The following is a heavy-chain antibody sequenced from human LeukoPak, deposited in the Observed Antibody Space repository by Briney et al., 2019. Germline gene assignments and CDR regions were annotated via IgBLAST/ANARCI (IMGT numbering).Heavy chain of an antibody. J-gene: IGHJ4*02. CDR1: GFTFSSYW. CDR3: ARERGSGSNLDY. CDR2: INSDGSST. Sequence: GGSLRLSCAASGFTFSSYWMHWVRQAPGKGLVWVSHINSDGSSTTYADSVKGRFTISRDNAKNTLYLQMNSLRAEDTAVYYCARERGSGSNLDYWGQGTLVTVSS. V-gene: IGHV3-74*01. D-gene: IGHD3-10*01.